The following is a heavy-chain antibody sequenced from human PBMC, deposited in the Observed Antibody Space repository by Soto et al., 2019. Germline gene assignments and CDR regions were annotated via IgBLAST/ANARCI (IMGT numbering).Heavy chain of an antibody. CDR1: GGSISSSSYY. J-gene: IGHJ4*02. CDR2: IYYSGST. D-gene: IGHD3-3*01. V-gene: IGHV4-39*01. CDR3: ARTFWSGYPRFDY. Sequence: SETLSLTCTVSGGSISSSSYYWGWIRQPPGKGLEWIGSIYYSGSTYYNPSLKSRVTISVDTSKNQFSLRLSSVTAADTAVYYCARTFWSGYPRFDYWGQGTLVTVSS.